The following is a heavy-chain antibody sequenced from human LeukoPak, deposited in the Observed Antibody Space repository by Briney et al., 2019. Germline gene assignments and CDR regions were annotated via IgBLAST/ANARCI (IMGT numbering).Heavy chain of an antibody. J-gene: IGHJ3*02. D-gene: IGHD2-2*01. CDR1: GGSFSGYY. CDR2: INHSGST. Sequence: PSETLSLTCAVYGGSFSGYYWGWIRQPPGKGLEWIGEINHSGSTNYNPSLKSRVTISVDTSKNQFSLKLSSVTAADTAVYYCARGSVNYCSSTSCSGAFDIWGQGTMVTVSS. CDR3: ARGSVNYCSSTSCSGAFDI. V-gene: IGHV4-34*01.